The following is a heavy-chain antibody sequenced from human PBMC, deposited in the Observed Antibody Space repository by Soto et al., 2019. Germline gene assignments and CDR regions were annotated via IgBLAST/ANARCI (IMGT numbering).Heavy chain of an antibody. J-gene: IGHJ4*02. CDR1: GGSISSPTYY. Sequence: PSETLSLTCSVSGGSISSPTYYWGWIRQPPGKGLEWIGSIYYSGSTYYSPSLKSRVTISVDTSKNQFSLKVSSVTAADTAVYYCARLPAITTSRRDYWGQGTLVTVSS. V-gene: IGHV4-39*01. CDR3: ARLPAITTSRRDY. D-gene: IGHD1-1*01. CDR2: IYYSGST.